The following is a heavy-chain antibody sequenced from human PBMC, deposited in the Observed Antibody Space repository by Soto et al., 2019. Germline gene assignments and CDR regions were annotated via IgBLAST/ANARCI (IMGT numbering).Heavy chain of an antibody. V-gene: IGHV4-31*02. CDR3: ARRVPSSYGSGSYYPNYYYYGMDV. D-gene: IGHD3-10*01. Sequence: SETLSLTCTVSGGSISSGGYYWSWIRQHPGKGLEWIGYIYYSGSTYYNPSLKSRVTISVDTSKNQFSLKLSSVTAADTAVYYCARRVPSSYGSGSYYPNYYYYGMDVWGQGTTVTVS. J-gene: IGHJ6*02. CDR2: IYYSGST. CDR1: GGSISSGGYY.